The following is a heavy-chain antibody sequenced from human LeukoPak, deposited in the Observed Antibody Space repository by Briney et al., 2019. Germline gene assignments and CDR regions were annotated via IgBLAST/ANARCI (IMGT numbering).Heavy chain of an antibody. CDR1: GFTFSSYG. CDR3: ARAKPKNMVRGLIMRRESRYYFDY. CDR2: IRYDGSNK. D-gene: IGHD3-10*01. Sequence: GGSLRLSCAASGFTFSSYGMHWVRQAPGKGLEWVAFIRYDGSNKYYADSVKGRFTISRDNSKNTLYLQMNSLRAEDTAVYYCARAKPKNMVRGLIMRRESRYYFDYWGQGTLVTVSS. V-gene: IGHV3-30*02. J-gene: IGHJ4*02.